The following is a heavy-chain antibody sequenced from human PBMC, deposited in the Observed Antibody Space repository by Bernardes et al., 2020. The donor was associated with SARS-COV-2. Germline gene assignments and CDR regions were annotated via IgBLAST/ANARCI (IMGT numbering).Heavy chain of an antibody. CDR1: GFTVSSNY. CDR2: RYSVGST. Sequence: GGSLRLSCAASGFTVSSNYMSWVRQAPGKGLEWDSVRYSVGSTYYSDSVKFRFTISRDNSKNTVYLQMNSLRAEDTAVYYCARGPRQFGWYFDYWGQGTLVTVSS. CDR3: ARGPRQFGWYFDY. D-gene: IGHD3-10*01. V-gene: IGHV3-66*01. J-gene: IGHJ4*02.